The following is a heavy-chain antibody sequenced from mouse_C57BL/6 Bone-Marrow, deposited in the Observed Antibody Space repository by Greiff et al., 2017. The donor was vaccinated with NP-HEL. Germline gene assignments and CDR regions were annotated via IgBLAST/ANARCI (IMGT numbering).Heavy chain of an antibody. J-gene: IGHJ2*01. CDR3: AREGFYDGYFYFDD. Sequence: QVQLQQPGTELVKPGASVKLSCKASGYTFTSYWMHWVKQRPGQGLEWIGNINPSNGGTNYNEKFKSKATLTVDKSSSTAYMQLSSLTSEDSAVYYCAREGFYDGYFYFDDWGQGTTLTVSS. V-gene: IGHV1-53*01. D-gene: IGHD2-3*01. CDR1: GYTFTSYW. CDR2: INPSNGGT.